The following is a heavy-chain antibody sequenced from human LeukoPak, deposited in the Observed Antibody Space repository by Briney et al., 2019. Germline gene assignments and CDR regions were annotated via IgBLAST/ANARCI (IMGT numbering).Heavy chain of an antibody. V-gene: IGHV4-39*01. D-gene: IGHD1-1*01. J-gene: IGHJ4*02. CDR3: ARRIGLEPSAFDY. CDR1: SGSISSSSYY. Sequence: SSETLSLTCTVSSGSISSSSYYWGWIRQPPGKGLEWIGSIYYSGSTYYNPSLKSRVTISVDTSKNQFSLKLSSVTAADTAVYYCARRIGLEPSAFDYWGQGTLVTVSS. CDR2: IYYSGST.